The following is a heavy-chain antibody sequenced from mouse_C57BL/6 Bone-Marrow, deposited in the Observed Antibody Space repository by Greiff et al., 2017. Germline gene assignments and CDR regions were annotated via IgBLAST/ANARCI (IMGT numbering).Heavy chain of an antibody. D-gene: IGHD2-14*01. J-gene: IGHJ4*01. V-gene: IGHV1-63*01. CDR2: IYPGGGYT. CDR3: ARSGITVSADDHGMDY. Sequence: VHLLQSGAELMKPGASVKLSCKASGYTFTGYWIGWAKQRPGHGLEWIGEIYPGGGYTNYNGKFKGKATLTADKSSSTAYMQISSLTSEDSAIYDCARSGITVSADDHGMDYWGQGTSVTVSS. CDR1: GYTFTGYW.